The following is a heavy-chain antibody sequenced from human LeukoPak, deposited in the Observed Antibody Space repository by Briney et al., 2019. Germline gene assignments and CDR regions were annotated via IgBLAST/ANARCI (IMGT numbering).Heavy chain of an antibody. CDR2: ISSSGSTI. CDR3: LSNTGTGDY. J-gene: IGHJ4*02. Sequence: GGSLRLSCAASGFTFSSYEMNWVRQAPGKGLEWVSYISSSGSTIYYADSVKGRFTISRDNAKNSLYLQMNSLRAEDTAVYYCLSNTGTGDYWGQGTLVTVSS. V-gene: IGHV3-48*03. D-gene: IGHD2-8*02. CDR1: GFTFSSYE.